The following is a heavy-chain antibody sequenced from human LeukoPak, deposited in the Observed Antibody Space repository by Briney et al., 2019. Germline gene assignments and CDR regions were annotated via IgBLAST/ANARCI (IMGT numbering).Heavy chain of an antibody. D-gene: IGHD3-3*01. CDR2: INHSGST. Sequence: SETLSLTCAVYGGSFSGYYWSWIRQPPGKGLEWIGEINHSGSTNYNPSLKSRVTISVDTSKNQFSLKLSSVTAADTAVYYCARAQYGDFWSGYYSYFDYWGQGTLVTVSS. V-gene: IGHV4-34*01. J-gene: IGHJ4*02. CDR1: GGSFSGYY. CDR3: ARAQYGDFWSGYYSYFDY.